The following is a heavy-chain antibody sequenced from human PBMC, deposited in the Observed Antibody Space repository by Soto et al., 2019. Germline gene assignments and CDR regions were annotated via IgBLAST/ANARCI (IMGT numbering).Heavy chain of an antibody. CDR2: INHSGST. CDR1: GGSFSGYY. V-gene: IGHV4-34*01. D-gene: IGHD5-18*01. CDR3: ARSGYSYGYDY. Sequence: SETLSLTCAVYGGSFSGYYWSWIRPPPGKGLEWIGEINHSGSTNYNPSLKSRVTISVDTSKNQFSLKLSSVTAADTAVYYCARSGYSYGYDYWGQGTLVTGSS. J-gene: IGHJ4*02.